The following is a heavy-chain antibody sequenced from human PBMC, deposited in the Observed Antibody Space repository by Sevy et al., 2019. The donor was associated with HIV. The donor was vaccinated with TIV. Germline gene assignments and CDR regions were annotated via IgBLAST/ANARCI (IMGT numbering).Heavy chain of an antibody. Sequence: GGSLRLSCAASGFTFSSYAMSWVRQAPGKGLEWVSAISGSGGSTYYADSVKGRFTISRDNSKNTRYLQMNSLRAEDTAVYYCAKDLGGYSSSSGAFDIWGQGTMVTVSS. CDR1: GFTFSSYA. CDR2: ISGSGGST. CDR3: AKDLGGYSSSSGAFDI. V-gene: IGHV3-23*01. J-gene: IGHJ3*02. D-gene: IGHD6-6*01.